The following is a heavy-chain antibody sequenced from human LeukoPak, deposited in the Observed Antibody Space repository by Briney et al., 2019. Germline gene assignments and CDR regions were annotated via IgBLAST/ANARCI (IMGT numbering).Heavy chain of an antibody. V-gene: IGHV1-8*01. CDR3: ARVPSGRRRGGYYYGMDV. D-gene: IGHD3-16*01. Sequence: GASVKVSCKASGYTLTSYDINWVRQATGQGLEWMGWMNPNSGRTGYAQNFQGRITITRNTSISTAYMELSSLRSEDTAVYYCARVPSGRRRGGYYYGMDVWGQGTTVTVSS. J-gene: IGHJ6*02. CDR2: MNPNSGRT. CDR1: GYTLTSYD.